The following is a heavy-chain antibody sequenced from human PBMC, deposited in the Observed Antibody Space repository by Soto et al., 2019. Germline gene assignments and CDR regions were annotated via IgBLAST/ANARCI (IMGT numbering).Heavy chain of an antibody. CDR2: NYYSGST. V-gene: IGHV4-59*01. Sequence: PSETLSLTCTVSGGSISSYYWSWIRQPPGKGLEWIGYNYYSGSTNYNPSLKSRVTISVDTSKNQFSLKLSSVTAADTAVYYCARRWGGTFDYWGQGTLVTVSS. D-gene: IGHD2-21*01. CDR3: ARRWGGTFDY. J-gene: IGHJ4*02. CDR1: GGSISSYY.